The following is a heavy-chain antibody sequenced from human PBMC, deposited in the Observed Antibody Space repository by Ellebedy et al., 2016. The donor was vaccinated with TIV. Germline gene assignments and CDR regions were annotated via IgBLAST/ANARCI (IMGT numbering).Heavy chain of an antibody. D-gene: IGHD4-23*01. CDR1: GGSISSGGYY. CDR2: IYYSGST. V-gene: IGHV4-31*03. CDR3: ARGRRHTTTVVTSFDY. J-gene: IGHJ4*02. Sequence: SETLSLXXTVSGGSISSGGYYWSWIRQHPGKGLEWIGYIYYSGSTYYNPSLKSRVTISVDTSKNQFSLKLSSVTAADTAVYYCARGRRHTTTVVTSFDYWGQGTLVTVSS.